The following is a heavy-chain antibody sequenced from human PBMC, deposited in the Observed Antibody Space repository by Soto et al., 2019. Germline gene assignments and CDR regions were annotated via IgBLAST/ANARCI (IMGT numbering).Heavy chain of an antibody. V-gene: IGHV3-23*01. CDR3: AKDLMSMPPWAEYFQH. CDR2: ISGSGGST. CDR1: GFTFSSYA. Sequence: LRLYCAASGFTFSSYAMSWVRQGPGKGLEWVSAISGSGGSTYYADSVKGRFTISRDNAKNTLYLQMNSLRAEATAVYYCAKDLMSMPPWAEYFQHWGQGTLVTVSS. D-gene: IGHD2-2*01. J-gene: IGHJ1*01.